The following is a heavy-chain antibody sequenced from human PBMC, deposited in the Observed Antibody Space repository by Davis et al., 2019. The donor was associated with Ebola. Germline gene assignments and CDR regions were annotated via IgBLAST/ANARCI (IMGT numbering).Heavy chain of an antibody. Sequence: GESLKISCAASGFTFSSYTMHWVRQAPGKGLEWVAVISYDGSNKYYADSVKGRFTISRDTSKHTLYLQMNSLRAEDTAVYYCARGWGRMTTVTTSAYWGQGTLVTVSS. D-gene: IGHD4-17*01. CDR2: ISYDGSNK. V-gene: IGHV3-30*04. CDR3: ARGWGRMTTVTTSAY. J-gene: IGHJ4*02. CDR1: GFTFSSYT.